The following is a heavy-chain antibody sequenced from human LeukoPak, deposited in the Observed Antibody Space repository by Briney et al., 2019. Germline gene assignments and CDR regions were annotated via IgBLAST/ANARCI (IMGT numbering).Heavy chain of an antibody. CDR3: ARVWYGSGSLYYYYYYMDV. CDR2: IYSGGRT. CDR1: GGSIRGYY. Sequence: ETLSVTCTVPGGSIRGYYWSWIRQPPGKGLGWVSVIYSGGRTYYADSVKGRFTISRDNSKNRPYLQMNSLRAEDTAVYYCARVWYGSGSLYYYYYYMDVWGKGTTVTISS. V-gene: IGHV3-66*01. D-gene: IGHD3-10*01. J-gene: IGHJ6*03.